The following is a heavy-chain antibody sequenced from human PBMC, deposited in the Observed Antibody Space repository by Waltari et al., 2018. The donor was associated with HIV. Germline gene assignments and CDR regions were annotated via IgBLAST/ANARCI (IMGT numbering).Heavy chain of an antibody. V-gene: IGHV3-53*01. D-gene: IGHD1-26*01. CDR2: IYSGGSR. CDR1: GFTISFNY. J-gene: IGHJ6*02. CDR3: ARDPRSSGYYGMDV. Sequence: EVQLVASGGGLIEHGGSLRVSCAASGFTISFNYMSWVRQAPGKGLEWVSVIYSGGSRYYADSVKGRFIISRDNSKNTVSLHMNSLRAEDTAVYYCARDPRSSGYYGMDVWGQGIKVTVSS.